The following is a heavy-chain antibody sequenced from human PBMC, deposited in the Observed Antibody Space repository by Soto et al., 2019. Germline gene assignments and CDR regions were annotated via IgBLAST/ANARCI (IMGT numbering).Heavy chain of an antibody. V-gene: IGHV3-33*01. CDR3: ARDLDYYYYMDV. Sequence: GGSLRLSCAASGFTFSSYGMHWVRQAPGKGLEWVAVIWYDGSNKYYADSVKGRFTMSRDNSKNTLYLQMNSLRAEDTAVYYCARDLDYYYYMDVWGKGTTVTVSS. CDR2: IWYDGSNK. CDR1: GFTFSSYG. D-gene: IGHD3-16*01. J-gene: IGHJ6*03.